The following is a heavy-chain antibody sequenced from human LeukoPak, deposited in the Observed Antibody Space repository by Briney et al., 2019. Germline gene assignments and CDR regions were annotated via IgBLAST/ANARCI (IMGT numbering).Heavy chain of an antibody. CDR2: ITPNSGGT. CDR3: ARVSTQYDSSVDY. J-gene: IGHJ4*02. V-gene: IGHV1-2*02. Sequence: ASVKVSCKASGYTFTGYYMHWLRQAPAQALEWIGWITPNSGGTNYAQKFQGRVTMTRDTSISTAYTELSRLRSDDTAVYYCARVSTQYDSSVDYWGQGTLVTVSS. D-gene: IGHD3-22*01. CDR1: GYTFTGYY.